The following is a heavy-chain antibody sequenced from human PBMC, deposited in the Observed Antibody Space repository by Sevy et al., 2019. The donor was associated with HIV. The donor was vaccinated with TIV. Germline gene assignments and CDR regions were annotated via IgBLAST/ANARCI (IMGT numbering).Heavy chain of an antibody. D-gene: IGHD4-17*01. J-gene: IGHJ6*02. CDR3: ARDHVKDGDLGDYYYFAMDV. V-gene: IGHV3-11*01. Sequence: GGSLRLSCAASGFTFSDYYMSWIRQAPGKGLEWISYISGSDDAIYYADSVKGRFSISRDNAKNSLYLQLTSLRPEDTAVYYCARDHVKDGDLGDYYYFAMDVRGQGTTVTVSS. CDR1: GFTFSDYY. CDR2: ISGSDDAI.